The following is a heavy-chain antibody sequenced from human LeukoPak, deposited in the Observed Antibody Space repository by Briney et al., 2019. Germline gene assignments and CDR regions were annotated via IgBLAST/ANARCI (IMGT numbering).Heavy chain of an antibody. D-gene: IGHD3-22*01. V-gene: IGHV3-23*01. CDR2: ISGGGGGT. Sequence: PGGSLRLSCAASEFIFSMYAMSWVRQAPGKGLEWVSAISGGGGGTYYADSVKGRFTISRDNSKNTLYLQMNRLRAGDTAVYFCAKDLRVDSSGLDFWGQGTLVTVYS. CDR3: AKDLRVDSSGLDF. J-gene: IGHJ4*02. CDR1: EFIFSMYA.